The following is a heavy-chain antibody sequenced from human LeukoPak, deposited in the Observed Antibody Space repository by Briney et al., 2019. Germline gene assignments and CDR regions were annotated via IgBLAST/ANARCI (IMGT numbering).Heavy chain of an antibody. D-gene: IGHD3-22*01. CDR3: ARDKTYYYDSSYDY. CDR2: ISGSGGST. CDR1: GFTFSSYA. Sequence: GGSLRLSCAASGFTFSSYAMSWVRQAPGKGLEWVSAISGSGGSTYYADSVKGRFTISRDNSKNTLYLQMNSLRAEDTAVYYCARDKTYYYDSSYDYWGQGTLVTVSS. V-gene: IGHV3-23*01. J-gene: IGHJ4*02.